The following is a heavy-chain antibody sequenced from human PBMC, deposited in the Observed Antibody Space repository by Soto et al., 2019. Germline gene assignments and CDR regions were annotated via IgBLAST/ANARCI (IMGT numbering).Heavy chain of an antibody. CDR2: IIPIFGTA. CDR3: ARDRYSYGYGKYYYGMDV. Sequence: SVKVSCTASGGTFSSYAISWVRQAPGQGLEWMGGIIPIFGTANYAQKFQGRVTITADESTSTAYMELSSLRSEDTAVYYCARDRYSYGYGKYYYGMDVWGQGTTVTVSS. V-gene: IGHV1-69*13. CDR1: GGTFSSYA. J-gene: IGHJ6*02. D-gene: IGHD5-18*01.